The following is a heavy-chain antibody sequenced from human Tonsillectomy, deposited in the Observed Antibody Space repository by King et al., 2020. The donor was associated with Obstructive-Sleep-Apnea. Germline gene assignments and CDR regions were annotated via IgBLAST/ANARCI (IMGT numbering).Heavy chain of an antibody. Sequence: VQLVESGGGVVQPGRSLRLSCAASGFTFSSYGMHWVRQAPGKGLEWVAFIRFDDTNKYYADSVKGRFTISRDNSKNTLYLQMHSLRAEDTALYYCTKDQNVYSSSWSLFEYWGQGTLVTVSP. D-gene: IGHD6-13*01. J-gene: IGHJ4*02. CDR2: IRFDDTNK. CDR1: GFTFSSYG. V-gene: IGHV3-30*02. CDR3: TKDQNVYSSSWSLFEY.